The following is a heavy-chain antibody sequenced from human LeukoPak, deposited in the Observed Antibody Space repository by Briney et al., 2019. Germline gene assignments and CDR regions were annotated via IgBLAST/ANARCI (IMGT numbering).Heavy chain of an antibody. CDR2: INHSGST. V-gene: IGHV4-34*01. CDR1: GGSFSGYY. Sequence: PSETLSLTCAVYGGSFSGYYWSWIHQPPGKGLEWIGEINHSGSTNYNPSLKSRVTISVDTSRNQFSLKLSSVTAADTAVYYCARGSPPIVVVPAASTGYYFDYWGQGTLVTVSS. D-gene: IGHD2-2*01. J-gene: IGHJ4*02. CDR3: ARGSPPIVVVPAASTGYYFDY.